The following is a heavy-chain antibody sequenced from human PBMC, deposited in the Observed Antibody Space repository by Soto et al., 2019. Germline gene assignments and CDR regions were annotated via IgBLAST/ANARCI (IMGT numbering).Heavy chain of an antibody. D-gene: IGHD3-10*01. CDR1: GGTFSSYA. CDR3: AKLTRMVRGVWYWFDP. Sequence: QVQLVQSGAEVKKPGSSVKVSCKASGGTFSSYAISRVRQAPGQGLEWMGGIIPIFGTANYAQKFQGRVTITADESTSTAYMELSSLRSEDTAVYYCAKLTRMVRGVWYWFDPWGKGTLVTVSS. J-gene: IGHJ5*02. V-gene: IGHV1-69*01. CDR2: IIPIFGTA.